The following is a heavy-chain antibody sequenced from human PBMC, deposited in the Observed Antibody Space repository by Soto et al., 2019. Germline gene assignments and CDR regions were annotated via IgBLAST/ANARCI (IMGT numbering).Heavy chain of an antibody. CDR3: ARDPPLSMIVVVGVDDF. CDR2: ISSRSTFI. V-gene: IGHV3-21*06. D-gene: IGHD3-22*01. CDR1: GCTLTNEN. J-gene: IGHJ4*02. Sequence: EVQLVESGGGLVKPGESLRLSCTVLGCTLTNENMNWVRQAPGKGLEWVSSISSRSTFINYADSVKGRFTISRDKDKGLVYLEMSSLRAEDTAVYYCARDPPLSMIVVVGVDDFWGQGTLVTVSS.